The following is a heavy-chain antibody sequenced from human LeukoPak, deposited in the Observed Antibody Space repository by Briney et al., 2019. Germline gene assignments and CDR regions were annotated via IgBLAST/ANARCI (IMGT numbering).Heavy chain of an antibody. J-gene: IGHJ4*02. V-gene: IGHV3-48*01. Sequence: GGSLRLSCAGSGFTFSSYAMSWVRQAPGKGLEWVSYISSSSSTIYYADSVKGRFTISRDNAKNSLYLQMNSLRAEDTAVYYCARGGYNYWGQGTLVTVSS. D-gene: IGHD5-24*01. CDR1: GFTFSSYA. CDR3: ARGGYNY. CDR2: ISSSSSTI.